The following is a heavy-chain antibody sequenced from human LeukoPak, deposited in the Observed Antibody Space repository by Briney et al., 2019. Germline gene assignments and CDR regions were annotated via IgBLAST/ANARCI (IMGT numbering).Heavy chain of an antibody. CDR1: GYNFTSDW. CDR2: IYPGDSDT. J-gene: IGHJ4*02. Sequence: GESLKISCKGSGYNFTSDWIGWVRQMTGKGLEWMVSIYPGDSDTRYSPSFQGQVTILADKSISTAYLQWSSLKASDTAMYYCARMGGWELLSNFDYWGQGTLVTVSS. D-gene: IGHD1-26*01. V-gene: IGHV5-51*01. CDR3: ARMGGWELLSNFDY.